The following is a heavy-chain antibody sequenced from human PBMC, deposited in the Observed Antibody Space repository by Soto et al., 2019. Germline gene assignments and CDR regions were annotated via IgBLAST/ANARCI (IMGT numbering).Heavy chain of an antibody. Sequence: EVQLVESGGGLVQPGGSLRLSCAASGYTFSNYWMHWVRQVPGKGLVCVSRINSDGSDTYYADSVKGRFTISRDNAKNTLYRQVNSLRDEDTAMYHCARGTSGWHIDYWGQGTLVTVSS. CDR1: GYTFSNYW. CDR2: INSDGSDT. D-gene: IGHD6-19*01. CDR3: ARGTSGWHIDY. V-gene: IGHV3-74*01. J-gene: IGHJ4*02.